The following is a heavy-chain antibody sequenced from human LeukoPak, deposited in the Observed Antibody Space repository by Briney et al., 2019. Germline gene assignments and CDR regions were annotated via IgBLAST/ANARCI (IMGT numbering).Heavy chain of an antibody. V-gene: IGHV4-59*01. CDR2: MYYSGST. D-gene: IGHD3-22*01. Sequence: SETLSLTCTVSGGSISSYYWSWIRQPPGKGLEWIGYMYYSGSTNYNPSLKSRVTISVDTSKNQFSLKLSSVTAADTAVYYCARGPYYYDSSGISGYYYYYGMDVWGQGTTVTVSS. CDR1: GGSISSYY. J-gene: IGHJ6*02. CDR3: ARGPYYYDSSGISGYYYYYGMDV.